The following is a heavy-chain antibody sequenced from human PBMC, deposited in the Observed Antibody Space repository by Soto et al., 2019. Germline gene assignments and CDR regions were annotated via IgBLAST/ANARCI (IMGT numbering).Heavy chain of an antibody. CDR3: AHRTYDSGGFAFDV. J-gene: IGHJ3*01. CDR1: GFSLSTSGLG. CDR2: IFWDDAQ. V-gene: IGHV2-5*02. D-gene: IGHD3-22*01. Sequence: QITLKESGPTLVKPTQTLTLTCTFSGFSLSTSGLGVGWIRQPPGKALEWLAIIFWDDAQHYSPSLKNRVTAXKXTXRNQVVLRMTNVDPVDTATYYCAHRTYDSGGFAFDVWGQGTIVTVSS.